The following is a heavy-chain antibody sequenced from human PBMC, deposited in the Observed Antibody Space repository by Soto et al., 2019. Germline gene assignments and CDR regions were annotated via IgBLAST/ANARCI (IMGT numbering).Heavy chain of an antibody. CDR2: IIPISGTA. CDR1: GGTFGSYA. CDR3: ARFCSSTSCFTFKEGYYHYYGMDV. V-gene: IGHV1-69*13. D-gene: IGHD2-2*01. Sequence: SVKVSCKASGGTFGSYAVSWVRQAPGQGLESVGGIIPISGTANYGQKFQGRVTITADESTTTAYMELNSQTSEDTAVYYCARFCSSTSCFTFKEGYYHYYGMDVWGQGTTVTVSS. J-gene: IGHJ6*02.